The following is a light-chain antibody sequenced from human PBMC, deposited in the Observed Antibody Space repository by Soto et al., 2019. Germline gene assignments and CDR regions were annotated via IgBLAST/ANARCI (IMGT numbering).Light chain of an antibody. J-gene: IGKJ1*01. V-gene: IGKV3-15*01. CDR1: QSVSSS. Sequence: EIVMTQSPATLSMSPGERATLSCRASQSVSSSLAGYQQTPGQAPRLLIYSASTRATGIPARFSGSGSGTEFTLTISSLQSEDFAVYYCQQYNDWPPSTFGQGTKVEIK. CDR3: QQYNDWPPST. CDR2: SAS.